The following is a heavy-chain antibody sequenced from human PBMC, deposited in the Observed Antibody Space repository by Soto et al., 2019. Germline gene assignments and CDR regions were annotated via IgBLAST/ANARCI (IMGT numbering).Heavy chain of an antibody. CDR2: VSPTGDTV. J-gene: IGHJ4*02. Sequence: VQVVASGGGLVQPGRSLRLSCAVSGFRFEQYVMHWVRQAPGKGLECVSTVSPTGDTVAYADSVEGRFTVSRDNAKNSLYLQMSSLKGDDTVFSYCLKDVPNGSMDDWGQGTLVTVSS. CDR3: LKDVPNGSMDD. V-gene: IGHV3-9*01. D-gene: IGHD3-10*01. CDR1: GFRFEQYV.